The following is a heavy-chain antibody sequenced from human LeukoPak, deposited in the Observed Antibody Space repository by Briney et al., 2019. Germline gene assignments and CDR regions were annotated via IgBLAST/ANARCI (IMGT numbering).Heavy chain of an antibody. CDR3: ARGYCGLVRGVIGY. D-gene: IGHD3-10*01. CDR2: ISYDGSNK. Sequence: GGSLRLSCAASGFTFSSYAMHWVRQAPGKGLEWVAVISYDGSNKYYADSVKGRFTISRDNSKNTLYLQMNSLRAEDTAVYYCARGYCGLVRGVIGYWGQGTLVTVSS. J-gene: IGHJ4*02. V-gene: IGHV3-30*04. CDR1: GFTFSSYA.